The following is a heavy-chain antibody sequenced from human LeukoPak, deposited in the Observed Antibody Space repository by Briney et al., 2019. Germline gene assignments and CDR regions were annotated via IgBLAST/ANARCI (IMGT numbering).Heavy chain of an antibody. D-gene: IGHD3-3*01. CDR3: ASWGYDFWSGYHLGFDY. CDR2: INHSGST. V-gene: IGHV4-34*01. J-gene: IGHJ4*02. Sequence: SETLSLTCAVYGGSFSGYYWSWIRQPPGKGLEWIGEINHSGSTNYNPSLKSRVTISVDTSKNQFSLKLSSVTAADTAVYYCASWGYDFWSGYHLGFDYWGQGTLVTVSS. CDR1: GGSFSGYY.